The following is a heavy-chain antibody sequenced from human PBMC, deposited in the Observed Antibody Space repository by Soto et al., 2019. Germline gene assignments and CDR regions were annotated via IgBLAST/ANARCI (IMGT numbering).Heavy chain of an antibody. CDR3: ARETIAARAESDYYYGMDV. CDR2: ISYDGSNK. J-gene: IGHJ6*04. V-gene: IGHV3-30-3*01. D-gene: IGHD6-13*01. CDR1: GFTFSSYA. Sequence: QVQLVESGGGVVQPGRSLRLSCAASGFTFSSYAMHWVRQAPGKGLERVAVISYDGSNKYYADSVKGRFTISRDNSKNTLYLQMNSLRGEDTAVYYCARETIAARAESDYYYGMDVWGEGTTVTVSS.